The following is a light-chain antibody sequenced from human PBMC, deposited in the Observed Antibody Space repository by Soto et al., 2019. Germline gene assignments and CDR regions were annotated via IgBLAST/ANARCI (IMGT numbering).Light chain of an antibody. V-gene: IGKV3-15*01. J-gene: IGKJ5*01. CDR1: QSVSSN. Sequence: EIVMTQSPATLSVSPGERATPSCRASQSVSSNLAWYQQKPGQAPRLLIYGASTRATGIPARFSGSGSGTEFTLTISSLQSEDFAVYYCQQYNNWPLSITFGQGTRREIK. CDR3: QQYNNWPLSIT. CDR2: GAS.